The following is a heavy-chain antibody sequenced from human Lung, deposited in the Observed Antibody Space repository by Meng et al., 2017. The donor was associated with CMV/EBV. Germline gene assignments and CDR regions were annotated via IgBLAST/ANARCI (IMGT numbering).Heavy chain of an antibody. V-gene: IGHV3-7*01. Sequence: TFSSYGMRWVRQAPEKGLEWVANIQQDGSEKQYIDSVKGRFTISRDNAKNSLYLEMDSLRGEDTAIYYCASRSRYDFWSGFYGPLDYWGQGTLVTVSS. CDR1: TFSSYG. J-gene: IGHJ4*02. D-gene: IGHD3-3*01. CDR3: ASRSRYDFWSGFYGPLDY. CDR2: IQQDGSEK.